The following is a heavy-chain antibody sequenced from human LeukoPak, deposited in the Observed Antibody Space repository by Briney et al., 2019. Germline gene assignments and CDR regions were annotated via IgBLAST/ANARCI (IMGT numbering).Heavy chain of an antibody. CDR1: GYSFNRYY. J-gene: IGHJ4*02. CDR3: AREGREFGPHKLAGFDY. Sequence: SVQVPYKTSGYSFNRYYMHWLRQAPGQALEGMGWINPKSGATNYVQEFQGRVTMTRETSISTAYMELSGRRSDGPAILYWAREGREFGPHKLAGFDYWGQGALVTVSS. D-gene: IGHD3-10*01. CDR2: INPKSGAT. V-gene: IGHV1-2*02.